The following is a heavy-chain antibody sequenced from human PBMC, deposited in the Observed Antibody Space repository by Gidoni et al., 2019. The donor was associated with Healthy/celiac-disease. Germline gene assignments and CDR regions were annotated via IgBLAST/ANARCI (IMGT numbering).Heavy chain of an antibody. V-gene: IGHV3-20*04. J-gene: IGHJ4*02. CDR2: INWNGGST. D-gene: IGHD3-9*01. Sequence: EVQLVESGGGVVRPGGSLGLSCAAFGLTFDDYGMGWVRQAPGKGLGWVSGINWNGGSTGYADSVKGRFTISRDNAKNSLYLQMNSLRAEDTALYYCARLNYDILTGYPDYWGQGTLVTVSS. CDR3: ARLNYDILTGYPDY. CDR1: GLTFDDYG.